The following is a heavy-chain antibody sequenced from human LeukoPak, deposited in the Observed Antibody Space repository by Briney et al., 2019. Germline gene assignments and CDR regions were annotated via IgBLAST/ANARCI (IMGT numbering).Heavy chain of an antibody. Sequence: SETLSLTCTVSGGSISSYYWSWIRQPPGKGLEWIGYIYYSGSTNYNPSFKSRVTISVDTSKNQFSLKLSSVTAADTAVYYCARAGSSAYLIDYWGQGTLVTVSS. CDR1: GGSISSYY. CDR2: IYYSGST. V-gene: IGHV4-59*01. CDR3: ARAGSSAYLIDY. J-gene: IGHJ4*02. D-gene: IGHD3-22*01.